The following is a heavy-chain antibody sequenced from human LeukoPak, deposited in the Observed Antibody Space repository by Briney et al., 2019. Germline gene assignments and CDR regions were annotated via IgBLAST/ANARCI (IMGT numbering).Heavy chain of an antibody. J-gene: IGHJ4*02. V-gene: IGHV3-23*01. Sequence: GGSLRLSCAASGFTFGSYAMSWVRQAPGKGLEWVSAISGSGGSTYYADSVKGRFTISRDNSKNTLYLQMNSLRAEDTAVYYCAKDDGMGYCSSTSCYRGPFDYWGQGTLVTVSS. CDR3: AKDDGMGYCSSTSCYRGPFDY. CDR2: ISGSGGST. D-gene: IGHD2-2*02. CDR1: GFTFGSYA.